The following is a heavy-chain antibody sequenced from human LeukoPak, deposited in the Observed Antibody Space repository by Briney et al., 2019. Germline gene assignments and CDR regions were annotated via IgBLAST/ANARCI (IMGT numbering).Heavy chain of an antibody. V-gene: IGHV3-23*01. CDR3: ATARVPTGNGYYSD. D-gene: IGHD3-22*01. CDR2: ISDSGGST. CDR1: GFTFNNYA. J-gene: IGHJ4*02. Sequence: GESLRLSCAASGFTFNNYAMGWVRQAPGEGLEWVSDISDSGGSTYNADSVRGRFTISRDNSKNTLYLQMNSLRAEDTAIYYCATARVPTGNGYYSDWGQGTLVTVSS.